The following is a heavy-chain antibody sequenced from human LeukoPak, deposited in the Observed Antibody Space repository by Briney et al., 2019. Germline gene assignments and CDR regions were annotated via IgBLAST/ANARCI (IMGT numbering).Heavy chain of an antibody. J-gene: IGHJ5*02. V-gene: IGHV3-20*04. CDR1: GFTFDDYG. CDR2: TNWNGGST. CDR3: ARGWITAEFDP. Sequence: GGSLRLSCAASGFTFDDYGMSWVRQAPGKGLEWVSATNWNGGSTHYADSVKGRFTISRDNAKNTLYLQMNSLRAEDTAVYYCARGWITAEFDPWGQGTLVTVSS. D-gene: IGHD3-10*01.